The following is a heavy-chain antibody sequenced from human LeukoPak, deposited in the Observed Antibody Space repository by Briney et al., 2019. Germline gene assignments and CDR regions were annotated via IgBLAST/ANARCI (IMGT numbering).Heavy chain of an antibody. J-gene: IGHJ4*02. D-gene: IGHD6-13*01. CDR1: GGSISSGGYS. CDR2: IYHSGST. Sequence: SQTLSLTCPVSGGSISSGGYSWSWIRQPPGKGLEWIGYIYHSGSTYYNPSLKSRVTISVDRSKNQFSLKLSSVTAADTAVYYCARGTGIAATGYYFDYWGQGTLVTVSS. CDR3: ARGTGIAATGYYFDY. V-gene: IGHV4-30-2*01.